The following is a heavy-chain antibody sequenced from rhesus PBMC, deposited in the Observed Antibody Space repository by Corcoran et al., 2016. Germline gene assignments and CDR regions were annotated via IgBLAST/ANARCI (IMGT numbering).Heavy chain of an antibody. CDR1: GFTFSNDY. CDR2: IKKKTHVDTV. V-gene: IGHV3S22*01. D-gene: IGHD2-15*01. J-gene: IGHJ4*01. Sequence: EAQLGESGGGLVLPGGPLRRLCAASGFTFSNDYMSWVSQAPGKGLKWVGFIKKKTHVDTVEYAVSVNSRSTISRDNTKSIASQQMNSLNTEDTAVYYCARRGYWSSTYCASFDYWGQGVLVTVSS. CDR3: ARRGYWSSTYCASFDY.